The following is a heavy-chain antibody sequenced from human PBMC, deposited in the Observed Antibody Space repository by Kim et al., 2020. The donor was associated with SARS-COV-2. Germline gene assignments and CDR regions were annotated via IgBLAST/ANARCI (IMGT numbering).Heavy chain of an antibody. CDR3: AAGVLYGDNWFDP. V-gene: IGHV1-69*13. CDR1: GGTFSSYA. Sequence: SVKVSCKASGGTFSSYAISWVRQAPGQGLEWMGGIIPIFGTANYAQKFQGRVTITADESTSTTYMELSSLRSEDTAVYYCAAGVLYGDNWFDPWGQGTLVTVSS. D-gene: IGHD4-17*01. J-gene: IGHJ5*02. CDR2: IIPIFGTA.